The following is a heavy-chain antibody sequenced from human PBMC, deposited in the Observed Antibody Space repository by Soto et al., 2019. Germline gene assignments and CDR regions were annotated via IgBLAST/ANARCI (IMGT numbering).Heavy chain of an antibody. D-gene: IGHD1-7*01. CDR1: GYTFTPFG. CDR2: INPYSGHT. J-gene: IGHJ4*02. Sequence: ASVKVSCKASGYTFTPFGISWLRQATGQGLEWMGWINPYSGHTGYAQKFQGRVTMTTNTSTSTAYMELSSLRSEDTAVYYCARGALGMELRVWGQGTLVTVSS. CDR3: ARGALGMELRV. V-gene: IGHV1-8*02.